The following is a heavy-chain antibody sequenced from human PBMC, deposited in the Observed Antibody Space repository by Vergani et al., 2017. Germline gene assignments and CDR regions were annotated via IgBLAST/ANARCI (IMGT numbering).Heavy chain of an antibody. CDR3: ASHVTQDYYNDSDYFDY. CDR1: GYSISSGYY. V-gene: IGHV4-38-2*02. D-gene: IGHD3-22*01. Sequence: QVQLQESGPGLVKPSETLSLTCTVSGYSISSGYYWGWIRQPPGKGLEWIGSMDYNGRAYYTPSLRRRVAISIDTSKMQFSLKLYSLTAADTAIYYCASHVTQDYYNDSDYFDYWGLGTLVTVSS. CDR2: MDYNGRA. J-gene: IGHJ4*02.